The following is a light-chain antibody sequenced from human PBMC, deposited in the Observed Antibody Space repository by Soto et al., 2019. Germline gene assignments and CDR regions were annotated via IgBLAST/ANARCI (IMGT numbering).Light chain of an antibody. Sequence: DIQMTQSPSSVSASVGDRVTITCRASQGVGTWLAWFQQKPGEAPRLLIYTASTLHSGIPSRFSGSGSGTDFTLTITSLQTEDFATYYCQQGDSFPLTFGEGTKVEIK. CDR3: QQGDSFPLT. CDR2: TAS. CDR1: QGVGTW. V-gene: IGKV1-12*01. J-gene: IGKJ4*01.